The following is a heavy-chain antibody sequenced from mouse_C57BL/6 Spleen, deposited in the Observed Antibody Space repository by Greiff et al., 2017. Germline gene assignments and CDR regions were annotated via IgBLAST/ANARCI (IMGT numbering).Heavy chain of an antibody. V-gene: IGHV1-4*01. D-gene: IGHD2-4*01. CDR1: GYTFTSYT. CDR2: INPSSGYT. Sequence: VQLQESGAELARPGASVKMSCKASGYTFTSYTMHWVKQRPGQGLEWIGYINPSSGYTKYNQKFKDKATLTADKSSSTAYMQLSSLTSEDSAVYYCARMGDYDVGYFDVWGTGTTVTVSS. J-gene: IGHJ1*03. CDR3: ARMGDYDVGYFDV.